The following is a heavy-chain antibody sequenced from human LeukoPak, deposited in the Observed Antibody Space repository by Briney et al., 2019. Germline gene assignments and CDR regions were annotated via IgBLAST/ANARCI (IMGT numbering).Heavy chain of an antibody. CDR2: IYTSGST. Sequence: PSETLSLTCTVSGDSISSDGYYWSWIRQPAGKGLEWIGRIYTSGSTNYNPSLKSRVTMSLDTSKNQFSLKLSSVTAADTAIYYCARGYRSSGSCYHGDYWGQGTLVTVSS. D-gene: IGHD2-2*01. J-gene: IGHJ4*02. CDR1: GDSISSDGYY. CDR3: ARGYRSSGSCYHGDY. V-gene: IGHV4-61*02.